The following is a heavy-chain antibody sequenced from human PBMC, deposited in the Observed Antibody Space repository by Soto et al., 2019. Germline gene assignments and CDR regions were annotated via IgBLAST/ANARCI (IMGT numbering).Heavy chain of an antibody. CDR2: ISRSSIYI. CDR3: AREELNF. V-gene: IGHV3-21*02. J-gene: IGHJ4*02. CDR1: GFTFSSFT. D-gene: IGHD1-7*01. Sequence: EVQLVESGGGLVKPGGSLRLSCAASGFTFSSFTMHWVRQAPGKGLEWVASISRSSIYIYYSDSLKGRVTISRDNAENSLYLQMDSLGAEDTAIYYCAREELNFWGQGTLVTVSS.